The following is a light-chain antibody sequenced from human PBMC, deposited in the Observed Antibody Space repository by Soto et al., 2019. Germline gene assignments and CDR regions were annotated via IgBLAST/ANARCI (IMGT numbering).Light chain of an antibody. CDR3: QQSYSTRVT. Sequence: EVVLTQSPDTLSLSPGERATLSCRASQSISSDYLVWYQQKPGQAPRLLIYGASSRATGIPDRFSGSGSGTDFTLTINRLEPEDFAVYYCQQSYSTRVTFGQGTKLEIK. CDR1: QSISSDY. J-gene: IGKJ2*01. V-gene: IGKV3-20*01. CDR2: GAS.